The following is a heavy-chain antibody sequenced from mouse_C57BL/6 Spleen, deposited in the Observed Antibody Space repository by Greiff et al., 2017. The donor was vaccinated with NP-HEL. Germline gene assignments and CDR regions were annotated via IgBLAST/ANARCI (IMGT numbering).Heavy chain of an antibody. J-gene: IGHJ4*01. CDR1: GFTFSSYA. Sequence: EVKVVESGEGLVKPGGSLKLSCAASGFTFSSYAMSWVRQTPEKRLEWVAYISSGGDYIYYADTVKGRFTISRDNARNTLYLQMSSLKSEDTAMYYCTRGGTYYSNYVYAMDYWGQGTSVTVSS. D-gene: IGHD2-5*01. V-gene: IGHV5-9-1*02. CDR2: ISSGGDYI. CDR3: TRGGTYYSNYVYAMDY.